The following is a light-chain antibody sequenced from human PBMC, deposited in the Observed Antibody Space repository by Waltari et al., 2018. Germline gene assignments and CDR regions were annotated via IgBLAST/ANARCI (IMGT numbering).Light chain of an antibody. CDR1: QAIRNE. CDR3: LQDDKYPLT. J-gene: IGKJ4*01. CDR2: SAT. Sequence: AIQMTQSPASLSASVGDRVTITCRASQAIRNELGWYQQKPGKAPKLLIFSATRLQSGVPSRFSGSGSGTDFTLTISSLQPEDFATYYCLQDDKYPLTFGGGTKVEIK. V-gene: IGKV1-6*01.